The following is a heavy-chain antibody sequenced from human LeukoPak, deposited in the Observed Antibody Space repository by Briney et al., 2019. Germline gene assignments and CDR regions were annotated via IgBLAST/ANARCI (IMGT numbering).Heavy chain of an antibody. CDR3: ARVDSSSFKGYFDY. CDR1: GGSISSISYY. J-gene: IGHJ4*02. D-gene: IGHD6-6*01. Sequence: SETLSLTCTISGGSISSISYYWGWIRQPPGKGLEWIGSIYYTGSTYYNPSLKSRVTVSVDTSKNQFSLNLRSVTAADTAVYYCARVDSSSFKGYFDYWGQGTLVTVSS. CDR2: IYYTGST. V-gene: IGHV4-39*01.